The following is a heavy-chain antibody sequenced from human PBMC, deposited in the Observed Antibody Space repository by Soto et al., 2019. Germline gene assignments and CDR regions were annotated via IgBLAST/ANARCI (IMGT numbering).Heavy chain of an antibody. Sequence: RWSLRLSCSASVFTFSNFVMHWFRQAPGKGLEWVAATSYDGKNKDHADSVKGRFTISRDNSKNTLYLQMNSLRHEDTAVYFCARERAIAATGIFYYWGQGTLVTVSS. CDR3: ARERAIAATGIFYY. V-gene: IGHV3-30*04. CDR2: TSYDGKNK. J-gene: IGHJ4*02. D-gene: IGHD6-13*01. CDR1: VFTFSNFV.